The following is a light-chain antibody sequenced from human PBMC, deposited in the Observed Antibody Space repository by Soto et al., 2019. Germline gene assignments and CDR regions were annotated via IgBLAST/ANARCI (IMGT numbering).Light chain of an antibody. CDR3: HQYHNWPRT. J-gene: IGKJ1*01. V-gene: IGKV3D-15*01. CDR1: ERVSSN. CDR2: ATS. Sequence: IVMTQSPATLSVSPGERATLSCRASERVSSNLAWYQQKPGQAPRLLLHATSTRAMGIPARFRGSGSGTEFTLTISSLQSEDFAVYYCHQYHNWPRTFGQGTKVEIK.